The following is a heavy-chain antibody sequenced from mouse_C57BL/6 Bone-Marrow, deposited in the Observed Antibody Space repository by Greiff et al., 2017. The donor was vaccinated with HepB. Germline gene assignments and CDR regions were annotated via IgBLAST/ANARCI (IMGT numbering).Heavy chain of an antibody. CDR3: ARDWDGAY. CDR2: IDPSDSYT. V-gene: IGHV1-50*01. D-gene: IGHD4-1*01. CDR1: GYTFTSYW. J-gene: IGHJ3*01. Sequence: QVQLQQSGAELVKPGASVKLSCKASGYTFTSYWMQWVKQRPGQGLEWIGEIDPSDSYTNYNQKFKGKATLTVDTSSSTAYMQLSSLTSEDSAVYYCARDWDGAYWGQGTLVTVSA.